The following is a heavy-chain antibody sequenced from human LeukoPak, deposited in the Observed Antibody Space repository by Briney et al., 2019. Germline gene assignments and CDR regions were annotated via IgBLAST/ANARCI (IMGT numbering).Heavy chain of an antibody. V-gene: IGHV1-18*01. J-gene: IGHJ6*02. D-gene: IGHD3-22*01. CDR1: GYTFTSYG. Sequence: ASVKVSCKASGYTFTSYGISWVRQAPGQGLEWMGWISAYNGNTNYAQKLQGRVTMTTDTSTSTAYMELRSLRSDDTAVYYCARDYFDSSGTIYYFYGLDVWGLGTTVTVSS. CDR3: ARDYFDSSGTIYYFYGLDV. CDR2: ISAYNGNT.